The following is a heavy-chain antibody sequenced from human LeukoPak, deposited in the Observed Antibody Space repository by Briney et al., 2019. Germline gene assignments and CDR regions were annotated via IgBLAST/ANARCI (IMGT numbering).Heavy chain of an antibody. CDR1: GGSISSYF. Sequence: PSETLSLTCTVSGGSISSYFWSWIRQPPGKGLEWIGYIYYSGSTNYNPSLKSRVTISVDTSKNQFSLKLSSVTAADTAVYYCARAPSFKYYYDSSGYYYTPPDAFDIWGQGTMVTVSS. J-gene: IGHJ3*02. V-gene: IGHV4-59*12. CDR2: IYYSGST. CDR3: ARAPSFKYYYDSSGYYYTPPDAFDI. D-gene: IGHD3-22*01.